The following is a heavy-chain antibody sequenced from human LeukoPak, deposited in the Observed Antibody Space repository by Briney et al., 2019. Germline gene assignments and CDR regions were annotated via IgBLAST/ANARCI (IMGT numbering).Heavy chain of an antibody. CDR1: GGSFRGYY. CDR2: INHSGNT. CDR3: ARGSNTGLAY. V-gene: IGHV4-34*01. J-gene: IGHJ4*02. D-gene: IGHD3-16*01. Sequence: SETLSLTCAVYGGSFRGYYWSWIRQPPGKGLEWIGEINHSGNTNYNPSLKSRATISVDTSKNQFSLKLSSATAADTAVYYCARGSNTGLAYWGQGTLVTVSS.